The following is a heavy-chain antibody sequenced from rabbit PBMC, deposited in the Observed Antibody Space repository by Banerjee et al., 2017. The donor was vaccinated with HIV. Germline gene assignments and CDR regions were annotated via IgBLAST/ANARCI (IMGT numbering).Heavy chain of an antibody. V-gene: IGHV1S43*01. CDR1: GFSFSTSYN. D-gene: IGHD8-1*01. J-gene: IGHJ4*01. Sequence: QSLEESGGDLVKPGASLTLTCTASGFSFSTSYNMCWVRQAPGKGLELIACIYTSSGSTWYASWVNGRFTISRSTSLNTVDLKMTSLTAADTATYFCARADSSDWPFGLWGPGTLVTVS. CDR3: ARADSSDWPFGL. CDR2: IYTSSGST.